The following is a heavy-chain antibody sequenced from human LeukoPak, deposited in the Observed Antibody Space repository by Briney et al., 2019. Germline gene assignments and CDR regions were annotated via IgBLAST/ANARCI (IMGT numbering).Heavy chain of an antibody. CDR3: ASTGDRLLLPTHPYYYYGMDV. CDR2: INPNSGGT. Sequence: ASVKVSCKASGYTFTGYYMHWVRQAPGQGLEWMGWINPNSGGTNYAQKFQGRVTMTRDTSISTAYMELSRLRSDGTAVYYCASTGDRLLLPTHPYYYYGMDVWGQGTTVTVSS. J-gene: IGHJ6*02. D-gene: IGHD2-15*01. CDR1: GYTFTGYY. V-gene: IGHV1-2*02.